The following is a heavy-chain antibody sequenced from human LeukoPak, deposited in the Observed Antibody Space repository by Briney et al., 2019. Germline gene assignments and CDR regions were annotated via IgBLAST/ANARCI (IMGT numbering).Heavy chain of an antibody. D-gene: IGHD1-26*01. CDR2: IYYSGST. J-gene: IGHJ5*02. Sequence: SETLSLTCTVSGGSISGSSYYWGWIRQPPGKGLEWIGSIYYSGSTYYNPSLKSRVTISVDTSKNQFSLKLSSVTAADTAVYYCASEQGAKEGYNWFDPWGQGTLVTVSS. CDR3: ASEQGAKEGYNWFDP. V-gene: IGHV4-39*07. CDR1: GGSISGSSYY.